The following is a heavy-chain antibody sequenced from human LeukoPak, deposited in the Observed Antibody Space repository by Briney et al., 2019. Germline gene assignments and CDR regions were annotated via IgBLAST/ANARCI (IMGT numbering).Heavy chain of an antibody. CDR2: INHSGST. CDR3: ARSLVGATSAFDI. J-gene: IGHJ3*02. Sequence: SETLSLTCAVYGGSFSGYYWSWIRQPPGKGLEWIGEINHSGSTNYNPSLKSRVTISVDTSKNQCSLKLSSVTAADTAVYYCARSLVGATSAFDIWGQGTMVTVSS. CDR1: GGSFSGYY. D-gene: IGHD1-26*01. V-gene: IGHV4-34*01.